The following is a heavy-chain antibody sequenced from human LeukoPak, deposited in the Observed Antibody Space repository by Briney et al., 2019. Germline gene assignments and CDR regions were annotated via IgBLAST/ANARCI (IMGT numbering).Heavy chain of an antibody. Sequence: PGGSLRLSCAASGFTFSSYAMSWVRQAPGKGLEWVSAISGTGGRTYYADSVKGRYTISRDNSKNTLYLQMNSLRAEDTAVYYCARDEAGVPAAIDYWGQGTLVTVSS. D-gene: IGHD2-2*01. CDR2: ISGTGGRT. J-gene: IGHJ4*02. CDR1: GFTFSSYA. CDR3: ARDEAGVPAAIDY. V-gene: IGHV3-23*01.